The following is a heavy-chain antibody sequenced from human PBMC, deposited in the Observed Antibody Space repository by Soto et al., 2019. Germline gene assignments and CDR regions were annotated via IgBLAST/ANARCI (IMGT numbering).Heavy chain of an antibody. CDR3: ATGIAAAKQGY. CDR1: GGSITTDGYY. CDR2: VFYSGST. Sequence: NPSETLSLTCSVSGGSITTDGYYWSWIRQHPGKGLEWIGFVFYSGSTDYNPSLKSRVAMSLDRSKNQFSLELRSLTAADTAVYYCATGIAAAKQGYWGQGTLVTVSS. D-gene: IGHD6-13*01. J-gene: IGHJ4*02. V-gene: IGHV4-31*03.